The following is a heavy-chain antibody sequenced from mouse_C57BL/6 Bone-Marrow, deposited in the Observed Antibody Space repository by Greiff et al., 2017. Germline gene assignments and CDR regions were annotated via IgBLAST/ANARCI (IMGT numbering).Heavy chain of an antibody. Sequence: VQLQQPGTELVKPGASVKLSCKASGYTFTSYWMHWVKQRPGQGLAWIGNINPSNGGTNYTEKFKSKATLPVDKSSSTAYMPLRSLASEDSAVYYCARFYYYGSGYGYWYFDVWGTGTTVTVSS. CDR1: GYTFTSYW. J-gene: IGHJ1*03. V-gene: IGHV1-53*01. CDR3: ARFYYYGSGYGYWYFDV. CDR2: INPSNGGT. D-gene: IGHD1-1*01.